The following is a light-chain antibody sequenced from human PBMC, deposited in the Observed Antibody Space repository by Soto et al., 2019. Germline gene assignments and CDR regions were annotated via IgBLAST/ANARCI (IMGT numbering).Light chain of an antibody. J-gene: IGLJ1*01. CDR3: SSYTSSSTRV. V-gene: IGLV2-14*03. CDR1: SSDVGGYKY. Sequence: QSVLTQPASVSGSPGQSITISCTGTSSDVGGYKYVSWYQQHPGKAPKLMIYDIRNRPSGVSNRFSGSKSGNTASLTISGLQAKDEADYYCSSYTSSSTRVFGTGTKLTVL. CDR2: DIR.